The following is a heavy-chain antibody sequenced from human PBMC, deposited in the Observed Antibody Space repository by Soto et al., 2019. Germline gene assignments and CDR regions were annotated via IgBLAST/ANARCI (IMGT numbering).Heavy chain of an antibody. CDR3: ARNVGYDFWSGYYANWFDP. J-gene: IGHJ5*02. CDR1: GGTFISYA. Sequence: ASVKVSCKAAGGTFISYAISWVRQAPGQGLEWMGGIIPIFGTANYAQKFQGRVTITADESTGTAYMELSSLRSEDTAVYYCARNVGYDFWSGYYANWFDPWGQGTLVTVSS. CDR2: IIPIFGTA. D-gene: IGHD3-3*01. V-gene: IGHV1-69*13.